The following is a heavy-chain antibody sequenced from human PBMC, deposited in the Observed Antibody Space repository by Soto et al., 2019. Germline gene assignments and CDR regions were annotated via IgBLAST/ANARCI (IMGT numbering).Heavy chain of an antibody. D-gene: IGHD3-3*01. CDR3: ASYDFWSGSYSYYYGMDV. CDR1: GGTFSSYT. CDR2: INPSGGST. J-gene: IGHJ6*02. Sequence: ASVKVSCKASGGTFSSYTISWVRQAPGQGLEWMGIINPSGGSTSYAQKFQGRVTMTRDTSTSTVYMELSSLRSEDTAVYYCASYDFWSGSYSYYYGMDVWGQXTTVTVSS. V-gene: IGHV1-46*01.